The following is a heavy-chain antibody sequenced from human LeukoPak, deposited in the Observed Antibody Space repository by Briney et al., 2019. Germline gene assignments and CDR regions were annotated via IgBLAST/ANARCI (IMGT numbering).Heavy chain of an antibody. V-gene: IGHV3-30-3*01. CDR1: GFTFSSYA. CDR3: AKVRVAVALSYYFDY. CDR2: ISYDGSNK. D-gene: IGHD6-19*01. Sequence: PGGSLRLSCAASGFTFSSYAMHWVRQAPGKGLEWVAVISYDGSNKYYADSVKGRFTISRDNSKNTLYLQMNSLRAEDTAVYYCAKVRVAVALSYYFDYWGQGTLVTVSS. J-gene: IGHJ4*02.